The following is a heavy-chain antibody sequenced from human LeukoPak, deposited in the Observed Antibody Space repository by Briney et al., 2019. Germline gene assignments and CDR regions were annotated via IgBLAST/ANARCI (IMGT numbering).Heavy chain of an antibody. D-gene: IGHD5-24*01. J-gene: IGHJ4*02. CDR3: ASSERWLQLCFDY. Sequence: GGSLRLSCAASGFTFSSYEMNWVRQAPGKGLEWVSYISSSGSTIYYADSVKGRFTISRNNAKNSLYLQMNSLRAEDTAVYYCASSERWLQLCFDYWGQGTLVTVSS. V-gene: IGHV3-48*03. CDR1: GFTFSSYE. CDR2: ISSSGSTI.